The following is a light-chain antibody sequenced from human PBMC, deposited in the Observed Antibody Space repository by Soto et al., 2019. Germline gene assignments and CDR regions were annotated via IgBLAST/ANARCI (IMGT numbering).Light chain of an antibody. CDR1: SSNIGAGYD. J-gene: IGLJ1*01. CDR3: QSYDSSLSGYV. V-gene: IGLV1-40*01. CDR2: GNS. Sequence: QPVLTQPPSVSGAPGQRVTISCTGNSSNIGAGYDVHWYQQLPGTAPKLLIYGNSNRPSGVPDRFSGSKSGTSASLANTGLQADDEADYYCQSYDSSLSGYVFGTGTKVTVL.